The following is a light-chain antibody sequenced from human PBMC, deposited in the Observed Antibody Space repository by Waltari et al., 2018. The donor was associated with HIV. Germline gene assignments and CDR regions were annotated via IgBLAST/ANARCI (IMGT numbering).Light chain of an antibody. V-gene: IGKV1-39*01. CDR2: GAT. J-gene: IGKJ1*01. CDR1: ESISNY. CDR3: QQSYLTPWT. Sequence: DIQMTQSPPSLSASIGGRVTITCRATESISNYLNWYKQKAGEAPVLLIYGATHLQSGVPSRFSASGSGKDFSLTIESLQANDVATYYCQQSYLTPWTFGRGTKVE.